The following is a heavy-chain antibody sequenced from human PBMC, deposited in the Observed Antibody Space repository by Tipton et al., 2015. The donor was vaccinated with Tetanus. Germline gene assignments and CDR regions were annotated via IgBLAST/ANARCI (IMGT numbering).Heavy chain of an antibody. CDR1: GGSISSGGYY. J-gene: IGHJ5*02. CDR3: ARGGDNLTFQRPTGRWFDP. CDR2: IYYSGST. D-gene: IGHD1-1*01. Sequence: GLVKPSRTLSLTCTVSGGSISSGGYYWSWIRQHPGKGLEWIGDIYYSGSTYYNPSLKSRVTISVDTSKNQFSLKLTSVTAADTAIYYCARGGDNLTFQRPTGRWFDPWGHGTLVTVSS. V-gene: IGHV4-31*03.